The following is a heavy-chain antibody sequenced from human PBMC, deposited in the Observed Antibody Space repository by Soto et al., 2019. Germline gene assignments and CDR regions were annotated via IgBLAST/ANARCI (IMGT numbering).Heavy chain of an antibody. Sequence: PGGALILSCPAFGFTLSSNAMSWVRHPPPKGLEWVSSINRIGDSTYYADSVKGRFTISRDNSKNTLYLQMNSLRAEDTAVYYCAKGAGSSGWYDYFDYWGQGTLVTVSS. CDR3: AKGAGSSGWYDYFDY. CDR2: INRIGDST. CDR1: GFTLSSNA. V-gene: IGHV3-23*01. D-gene: IGHD6-19*01. J-gene: IGHJ4*02.